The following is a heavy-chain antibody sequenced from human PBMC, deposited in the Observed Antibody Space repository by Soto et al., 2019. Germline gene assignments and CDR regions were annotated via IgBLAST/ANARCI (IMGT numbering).Heavy chain of an antibody. CDR2: LSASGTST. CDR3: AKDRVTTVTTKTFDY. D-gene: IGHD4-17*01. Sequence: EVQLLESGGGLVQPGGSLRLSCAPSGFTFSSYAMSWVRQAPGKGLEWVSALSASGTSTYYADSVKGRFTISRDNSKNKLYLQLNSLGAEDTAVYYCAKDRVTTVTTKTFDYWGQGTLVTVSS. CDR1: GFTFSSYA. V-gene: IGHV3-23*01. J-gene: IGHJ4*02.